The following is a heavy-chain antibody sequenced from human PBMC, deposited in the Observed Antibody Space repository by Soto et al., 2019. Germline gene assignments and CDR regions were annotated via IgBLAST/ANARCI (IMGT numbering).Heavy chain of an antibody. D-gene: IGHD2-21*02. V-gene: IGHV3-64D*06. CDR1: RFAFSSFD. CDR3: VRDVTFDH. Sequence: PGGSLTLSCSPSRFAFSSFDMHWVRQAPGKGLEYFSAINSNGGITYYADSVNCRFTISRDNSKNTVYLQMSSLRNEDTAVYYCVRDVTFDHWAQGT. J-gene: IGHJ4*02. CDR2: INSNGGIT.